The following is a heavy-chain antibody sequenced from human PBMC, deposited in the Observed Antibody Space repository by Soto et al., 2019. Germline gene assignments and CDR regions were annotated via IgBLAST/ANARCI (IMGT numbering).Heavy chain of an antibody. V-gene: IGHV4-59*01. J-gene: IGHJ6*02. Sequence: PSETLSLTCTVSGGSISSYYWSWIRQPPGKGLEWIGYTYYSGSTNYNPSLKSRVTISVDTSKNQFSLKLSSVTAADTAVYYCARDVAAAGTTSGTHYYYYYGMDVWGQGTTVTVSS. CDR3: ARDVAAAGTTSGTHYYYYYGMDV. CDR2: TYYSGST. D-gene: IGHD6-13*01. CDR1: GGSISSYY.